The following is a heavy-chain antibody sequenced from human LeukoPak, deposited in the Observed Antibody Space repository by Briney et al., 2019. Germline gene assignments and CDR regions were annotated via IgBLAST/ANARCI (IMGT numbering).Heavy chain of an antibody. D-gene: IGHD6-13*01. J-gene: IGHJ5*01. CDR1: GFTFSSYA. CDR3: ARAYSSSWYDF. V-gene: IGHV3-23*01. CDR2: ISSSGSGGST. Sequence: GGSLRLSCAASGFTFSSYAMSWVRQAPGKGLGWVSGISSSGSGGSTYYADSVKGRFTISRDNSKNTLYLQINGVRAEDTAVYYCARAYSSSWYDFWGQGTLVTVSS.